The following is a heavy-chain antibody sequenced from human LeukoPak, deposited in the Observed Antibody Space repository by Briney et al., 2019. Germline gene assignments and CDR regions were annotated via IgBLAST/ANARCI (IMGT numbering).Heavy chain of an antibody. Sequence: SGGSLRLSCAASGFTFSSYWMHWVRQAPGKGLVWVSSIRGSGADKYYADSVKGRFSISRDNSQDTLSLQMNSLRAEDTAVYYCAKISWDGRGTFDWGRGTLVTVSS. CDR3: AKISWDGRGTFD. D-gene: IGHD1/OR15-1a*01. J-gene: IGHJ4*02. V-gene: IGHV3-21*04. CDR2: IRGSGADK. CDR1: GFTFSSYW.